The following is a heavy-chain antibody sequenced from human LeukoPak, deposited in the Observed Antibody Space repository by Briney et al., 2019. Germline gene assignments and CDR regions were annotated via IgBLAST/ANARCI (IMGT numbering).Heavy chain of an antibody. D-gene: IGHD6-13*01. V-gene: IGHV3-48*03. J-gene: IGHJ6*02. CDR3: AREGLSIAAAGTPYYYYGMDV. Sequence: GGSLRLSCAASGFTFSSYEMNWVRQAPGKGLEWVSYISSSGSTIYYADSVKGRFTISRDNAKNSLYLQMNSLRAEDTAVYYCAREGLSIAAAGTPYYYYGMDVWGQGTTVTVPS. CDR1: GFTFSSYE. CDR2: ISSSGSTI.